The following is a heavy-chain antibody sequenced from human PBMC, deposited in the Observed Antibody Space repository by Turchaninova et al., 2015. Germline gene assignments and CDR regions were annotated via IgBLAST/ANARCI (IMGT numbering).Heavy chain of an antibody. CDR1: GFTLSDYE. J-gene: IGHJ4*02. Sequence: RLSCAASGFTLSDYEVNWVRQAPGKGMEWISSITGSGNYIYYADSVQGRFTISRDNAKNSLFLQMNDLRDDDTAVYYFSRGGFYSSGSFYDYWGQGALVTVSS. D-gene: IGHD3-10*01. CDR3: SRGGFYSSGSFYDY. V-gene: IGHV3-48*03. CDR2: ITGSGNYI.